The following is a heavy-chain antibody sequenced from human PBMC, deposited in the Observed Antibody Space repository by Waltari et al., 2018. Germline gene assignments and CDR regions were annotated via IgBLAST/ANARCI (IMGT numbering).Heavy chain of an antibody. J-gene: IGHJ3*02. Sequence: QVQLQESGPGLVKPSGTLSLTRAVSGGSISSSHWWSWFRQPPGKGLEWIGEIYHSGSTNYNPSLKSRVTISVDKSKNQFSLKLSSVTAADTAVYYWASRRGGGTYAFDIWGQGTMVTVSS. CDR2: IYHSGST. CDR1: GGSISSSHW. V-gene: IGHV4-4*02. D-gene: IGHD2-21*01. CDR3: ASRRGGGTYAFDI.